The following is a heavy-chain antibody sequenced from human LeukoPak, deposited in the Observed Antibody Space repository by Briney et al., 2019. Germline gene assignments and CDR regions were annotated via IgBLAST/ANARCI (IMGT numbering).Heavy chain of an antibody. Sequence: GGSLRLSCAASGFTFSSSSMSWVRQAPGTGLEWVSCISRDGYYIYYTESMKGRFTISRDNAKNSLFLQMNSLRAEDTAVYYCATIAVPGTWYFDLWGRGTLVTVSS. CDR2: ISRDGYYI. CDR3: ATIAVPGTWYFDL. V-gene: IGHV3-21*01. CDR1: GFTFSSSS. J-gene: IGHJ2*01. D-gene: IGHD6-19*01.